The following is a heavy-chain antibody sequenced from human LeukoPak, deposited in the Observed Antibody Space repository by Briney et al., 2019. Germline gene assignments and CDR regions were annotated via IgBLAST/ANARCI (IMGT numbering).Heavy chain of an antibody. V-gene: IGHV3-21*01. D-gene: IGHD1-26*01. CDR1: GFTFSSYS. J-gene: IGHJ4*02. CDR3: ARDRDIVGADEGGRYFDY. CDR2: ISSSSSYI. Sequence: PGGSLRLSCAASGFTFSSYSMNWVRQAPGKGLEWVSSISSSSSYIYYADSVKGRFTISRDNAKNSLYLQMNSLRAEDTAVYYCARDRDIVGADEGGRYFDYWGQGTLVTVSS.